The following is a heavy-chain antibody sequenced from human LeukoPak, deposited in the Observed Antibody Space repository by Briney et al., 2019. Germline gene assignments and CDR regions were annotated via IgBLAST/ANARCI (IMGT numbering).Heavy chain of an antibody. CDR3: AISRRRSCSSTSCPIDY. CDR1: GFTFSSYE. V-gene: IGHV3-23*01. J-gene: IGHJ4*02. CDR2: ISGSGGST. D-gene: IGHD2-2*01. Sequence: GGSLRLSCAASGFTFSSYEMNWVRQAPGKGLEWVSAISGSGGSTYYADSVKGRFTISRDNSKNTLYLQMNSLRAEDTAVYYCAISRRRSCSSTSCPIDYWGQGTLVTVSS.